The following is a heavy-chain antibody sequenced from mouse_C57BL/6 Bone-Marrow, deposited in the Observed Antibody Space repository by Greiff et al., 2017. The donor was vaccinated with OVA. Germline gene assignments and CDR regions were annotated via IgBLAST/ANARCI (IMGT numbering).Heavy chain of an antibody. Sequence: VQLQQSGPELVRPGASVKISCKAPGYTFTSHWMQWVRQRPGQGLEWIGEIFPGSGSTYYNEKFKGKATLTVDTSSSTAYMQLSSLTSEDSAVYFCAIDYDEGAWFAYWGQGTLVTVSA. CDR2: IFPGSGST. V-gene: IGHV1-56*01. D-gene: IGHD2-4*01. J-gene: IGHJ3*01. CDR1: GYTFTSHW. CDR3: AIDYDEGAWFAY.